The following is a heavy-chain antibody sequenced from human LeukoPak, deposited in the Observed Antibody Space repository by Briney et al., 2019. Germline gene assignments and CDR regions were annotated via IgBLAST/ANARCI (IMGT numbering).Heavy chain of an antibody. Sequence: SVKVSCKASGGSFTTYAISWVRQAPTQGLQWVGGIIPLFGIPNYAQKFQGRVTITADESTSTAYMELSSLRSEDTAMYYCSRQRNLYCSGGTCYSRDGFDIWGKGTMVTVSS. J-gene: IGHJ3*02. D-gene: IGHD2-15*01. CDR3: SRQRNLYCSGGTCYSRDGFDI. CDR2: IIPLFGIP. CDR1: GGSFTTYA. V-gene: IGHV1-69*01.